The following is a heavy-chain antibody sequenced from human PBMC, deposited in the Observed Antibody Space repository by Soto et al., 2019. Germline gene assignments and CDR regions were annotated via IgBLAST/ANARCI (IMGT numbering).Heavy chain of an antibody. CDR3: ATDRTSRYNWNDVGTAFDI. D-gene: IGHD1-1*01. CDR1: GYTLTELS. J-gene: IGHJ3*02. V-gene: IGHV1-24*01. Sequence: QVQLVQSGAEVKKPGASVKVSCKVSGYTLTELSMHWVRQAPGKGLEWMGGFDPEDGETIYTQKFQGRVTMTEDTSTDTAYMELSSLRSEDTAVYYCATDRTSRYNWNDVGTAFDIWGQGTMVTVSS. CDR2: FDPEDGET.